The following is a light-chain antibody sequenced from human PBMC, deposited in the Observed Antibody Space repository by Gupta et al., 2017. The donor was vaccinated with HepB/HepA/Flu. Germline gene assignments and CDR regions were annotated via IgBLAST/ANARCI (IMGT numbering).Light chain of an antibody. J-gene: IGLJ2*01. CDR2: GKN. Sequence: SSELTQDPAVSVALGQTVRITCQGDSLRSYYASWYQQKPGQAPGLVIYGKNNRPSGSPDRFSGSSSGNTASLTITGAQAEDEADYYCNSRDSSGNHRVVFGGGTKLTVL. V-gene: IGLV3-19*01. CDR1: SLRSYY. CDR3: NSRDSSGNHRVV.